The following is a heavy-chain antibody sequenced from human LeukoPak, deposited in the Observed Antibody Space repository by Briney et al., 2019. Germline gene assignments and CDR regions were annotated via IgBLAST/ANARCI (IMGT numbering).Heavy chain of an antibody. Sequence: GGSLRLSCAASGFTFSSYAMSWVREAPGKGLEWVSAISGSGGSTYYADSVKGRFTISRDNSKNTLYLQMNSLRAEDTAVYYCAKGRLGATRGVLDYWGQGTLVTVSS. CDR1: GFTFSSYA. CDR2: ISGSGGST. CDR3: AKGRLGATRGVLDY. V-gene: IGHV3-23*01. D-gene: IGHD1-26*01. J-gene: IGHJ4*02.